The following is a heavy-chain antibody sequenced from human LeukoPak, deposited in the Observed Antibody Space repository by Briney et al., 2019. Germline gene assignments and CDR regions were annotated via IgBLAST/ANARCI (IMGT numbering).Heavy chain of an antibody. V-gene: IGHV4-39*01. CDR2: IYYSGST. CDR3: ARSPVWGSPPDY. Sequence: SETLSLTCTVSGGSISSSSYYWGWIRQPPGKGLEWIGSIYYSGSTYYNPSLKSRVIISVDTSKNQFSLKLSSVTAADTAVYYCARSPVWGSPPDYWGQGTLVTVSS. CDR1: GGSISSSSYY. D-gene: IGHD3-16*01. J-gene: IGHJ4*02.